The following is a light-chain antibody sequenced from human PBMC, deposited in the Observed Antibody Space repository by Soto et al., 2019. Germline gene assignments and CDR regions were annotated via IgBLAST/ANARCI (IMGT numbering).Light chain of an antibody. CDR3: QQYGSSPPNT. Sequence: EIVLTQSPGTLALSPAERATLSCRAIQSVSSSYLAWYQQKPGHAPRLLIYGEASRSTGIPDRFSASGSGTDFTLTISRLYPEDFAVYSCQQYGSSPPNTFGQAKRLKIK. CDR1: QSVSSSY. CDR2: GEA. V-gene: IGKV3-20*01. J-gene: IGKJ5*01.